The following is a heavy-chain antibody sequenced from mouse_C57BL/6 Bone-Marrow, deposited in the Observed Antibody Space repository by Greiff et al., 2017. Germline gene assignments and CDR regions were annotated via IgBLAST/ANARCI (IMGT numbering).Heavy chain of an antibody. D-gene: IGHD2-4*01. CDR3: ARDFYYDGYYAMDY. Sequence: EVKLVESEGGLVQPGSSMKLSCTASGFTFSDYYMAWVRQVPEKGLEWVANINYDGSSTYYLDSLKSRFIISRDNAKNILYLQMSSLKSEDTATYYCARDFYYDGYYAMDYWGQGTSVTVSS. CDR2: INYDGSST. J-gene: IGHJ4*01. V-gene: IGHV5-16*01. CDR1: GFTFSDYY.